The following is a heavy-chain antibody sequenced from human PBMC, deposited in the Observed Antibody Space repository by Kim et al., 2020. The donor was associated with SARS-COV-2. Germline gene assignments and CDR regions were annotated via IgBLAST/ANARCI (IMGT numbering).Heavy chain of an antibody. D-gene: IGHD2-15*01. CDR2: INHSGST. CDR1: GGSFSGYY. Sequence: SETLSLTCAVYGGSFSGYYWSWIRQPPGKGLEWIGEINHSGSTNYNPSLKSRVTISVDTSKNQFSLKLSSVTAADTAVYYCARRHIVVVVAATRGSFDYWGQGTLVTVSS. V-gene: IGHV4-34*01. J-gene: IGHJ4*02. CDR3: ARRHIVVVVAATRGSFDY.